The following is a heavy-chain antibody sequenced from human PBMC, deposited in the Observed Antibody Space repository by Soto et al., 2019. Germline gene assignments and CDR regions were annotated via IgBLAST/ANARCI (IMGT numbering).Heavy chain of an antibody. CDR2: ISGSGGST. D-gene: IGHD2-2*01. CDR1: GHTFHSYA. V-gene: IGHV3-23*01. CDR3: AKSNLYCSSSNCYVFDY. J-gene: IGHJ4*02. Sequence: EVQLLESGGGLVQPGGSLRLSCVASGHTFHSYAMSWVRQAPGKGLEWVSGISGSGGSTYYADSVRGRFTISRDNSKNALYLQMSSLRVEDTAVYYCAKSNLYCSSSNCYVFDYWGQGTLVTVSS.